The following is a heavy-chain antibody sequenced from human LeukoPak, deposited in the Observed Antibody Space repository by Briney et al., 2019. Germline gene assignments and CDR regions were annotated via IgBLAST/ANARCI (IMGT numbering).Heavy chain of an antibody. CDR2: IYTGGST. V-gene: IGHV4-61*02. CDR1: GGSISSGSYY. CDR3: AREHILTGYPFDY. J-gene: IGHJ4*02. D-gene: IGHD3-9*01. Sequence: PSETLSLTCTVSGGSISSGSYYWSWIRQPAGKGLEWIGRIYTGGSTNYNPSLKSRVTISVDTSKNQFSLKLSSVTAADTAVYYCAREHILTGYPFDYWGQGTLVTVSS.